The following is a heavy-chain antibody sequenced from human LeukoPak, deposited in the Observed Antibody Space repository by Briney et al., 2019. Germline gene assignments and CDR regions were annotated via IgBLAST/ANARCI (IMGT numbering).Heavy chain of an antibody. CDR1: GFTFSSYA. CDR3: ARDGTLAARNYYYYYYMDV. CDR2: ISYDGSNK. J-gene: IGHJ6*03. Sequence: GRSLRLSCAASGFTFSSYAMHWVRQAPGKGLEWVAVISYDGSNKCYADSVKGRFTISRDNSKNTLYLQMNSLRAEDTAVYYCARDGTLAARNYYYYYYMDVWGKGTTVTVSS. D-gene: IGHD6-6*01. V-gene: IGHV3-30-3*01.